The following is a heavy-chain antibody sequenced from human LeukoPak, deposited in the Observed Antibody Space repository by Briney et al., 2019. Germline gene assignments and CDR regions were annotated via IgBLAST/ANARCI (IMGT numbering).Heavy chain of an antibody. CDR1: GFTFSSYA. CDR3: ARGYSSGWQYFQH. Sequence: GGSLRLSCAASGFTFSSYAMSWVRQAPGKGLEWVSAISGSGGSTYYADSVKGRFTISRDNAKNSLYLQMNSLRAEDTAVYYCARGYSSGWQYFQHWGQGTLVTVSS. CDR2: ISGSGGST. V-gene: IGHV3-23*01. D-gene: IGHD6-19*01. J-gene: IGHJ1*01.